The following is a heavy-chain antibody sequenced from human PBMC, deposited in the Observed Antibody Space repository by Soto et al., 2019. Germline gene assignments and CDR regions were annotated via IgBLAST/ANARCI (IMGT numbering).Heavy chain of an antibody. J-gene: IGHJ4*02. CDR1: GGSISSSSYY. CDR3: ARQYSTSIYYFDY. CDR2: IYYSGST. D-gene: IGHD6-6*01. V-gene: IGHV4-39*01. Sequence: SETLSLTCTVSGGSISSSSYYWGWIRQPPGKGLEWIGSIYYSGSTYYNPSLKSRVTISVDTSKNQFSLKLSSVTAADTAVYYCARQYSTSIYYFDYWGQGTLVTVSS.